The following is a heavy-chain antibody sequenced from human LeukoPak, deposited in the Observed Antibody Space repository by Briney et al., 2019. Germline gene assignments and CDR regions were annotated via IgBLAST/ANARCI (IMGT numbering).Heavy chain of an antibody. D-gene: IGHD6-19*01. J-gene: IGHJ4*02. Sequence: GRSLRLSCAASGFTFSDSYMSWIRQAPGKGLERVSYISSSSGYTGYAISVKGRFTISRDNAKNSLFLQMDSLIAEDTAVYYCAKDRSVDGTVWGQGTLVTVSS. V-gene: IGHV3-11*06. CDR3: AKDRSVDGTV. CDR1: GFTFSDSY. CDR2: ISSSSGYT.